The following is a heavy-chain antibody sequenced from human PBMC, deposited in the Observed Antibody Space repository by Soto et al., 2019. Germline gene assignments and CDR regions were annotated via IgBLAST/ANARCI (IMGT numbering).Heavy chain of an antibody. J-gene: IGHJ4*02. CDR2: IFSNDEK. Sequence: GPTLVNPTETLTLTCTVSGFSLSNARMGVSWIRQPPGKALEWLAHIFSNDEKSYSTSLKSRLTISKDTSKSQVVLTMTNMDPVDTATYYCARIRVEMGYYYDSSGYPHFDYWGQGTLVTVS. D-gene: IGHD3-22*01. CDR1: GFSLSNARMG. CDR3: ARIRVEMGYYYDSSGYPHFDY. V-gene: IGHV2-26*01.